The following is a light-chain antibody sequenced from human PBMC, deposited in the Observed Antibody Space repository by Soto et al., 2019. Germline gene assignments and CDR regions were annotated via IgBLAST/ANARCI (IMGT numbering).Light chain of an antibody. CDR1: SGDVGGYNY. Sequence: QSVLTQPASVSGSPGQSITISCTGTSGDVGGYNYVSWYQQHPGRAPKLIIYDVTNRPSGISNRFSGSKSGNTASLTISGLQTEDYADYYCISFTSRYRYVFGTWTKVIVL. J-gene: IGLJ1*01. CDR3: ISFTSRYRYV. V-gene: IGLV2-14*03. CDR2: DVT.